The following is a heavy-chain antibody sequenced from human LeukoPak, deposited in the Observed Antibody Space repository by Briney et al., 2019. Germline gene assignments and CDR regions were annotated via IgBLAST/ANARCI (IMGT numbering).Heavy chain of an antibody. J-gene: IGHJ6*03. CDR3: ARGSGSLYYYYMDV. Sequence: SVKVSCKASGYTFTSYAMHWVRQAPGQRLEWMGGIIPIFGTANYAQKFQGRVTITADKSTSTAYMELSSLRSEDTAVYYCARGSGSLYYYYMDVWGKGTTVTVSS. D-gene: IGHD1-26*01. CDR1: GYTFTSYA. CDR2: IIPIFGTA. V-gene: IGHV1-69*06.